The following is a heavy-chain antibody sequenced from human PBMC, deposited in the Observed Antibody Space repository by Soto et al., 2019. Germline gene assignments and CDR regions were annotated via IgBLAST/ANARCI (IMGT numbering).Heavy chain of an antibody. Sequence: ETLSLTCTVSGGSISSYYWIWIRQPPGKGLEWIGYIYYSGSTNYNPSLKSRVTISVDTSKNQFSLKLSSVTAADTAVYYCARWGDYGGLYYFDYWGQGTLVTVSS. J-gene: IGHJ4*02. V-gene: IGHV4-59*01. CDR2: IYYSGST. D-gene: IGHD4-17*01. CDR3: ARWGDYGGLYYFDY. CDR1: GGSISSYY.